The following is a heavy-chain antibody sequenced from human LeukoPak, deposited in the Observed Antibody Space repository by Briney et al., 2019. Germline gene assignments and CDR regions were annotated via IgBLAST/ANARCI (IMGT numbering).Heavy chain of an antibody. CDR3: ALAGDSGYGHHDAFDI. CDR2: IYPGDSDT. V-gene: IGHV5-51*01. Sequence: GESLKISCKGSGYSFTSYWIGWVRQMPGEGLEWMGIIYPGDSDTRYSPSFQGQVTTSADKSISTAYLQWNSLKASDTAMYYCALAGDSGYGHHDAFDIWGQGTMVTVSS. CDR1: GYSFTSYW. J-gene: IGHJ3*02. D-gene: IGHD5-12*01.